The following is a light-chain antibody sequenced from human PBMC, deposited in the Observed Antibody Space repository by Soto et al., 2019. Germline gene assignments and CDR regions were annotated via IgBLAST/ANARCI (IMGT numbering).Light chain of an antibody. Sequence: QSVLTQPASVSGSPGQTITISCTGTSSDVGSYNYVSWYQQHPGKAPKLMIYEVSDRPSGISSRFSGSKSGNTASLTISGLQTEDEAYYYCSAQTSSTTLFGTGTKVTVL. V-gene: IGLV2-14*01. CDR2: EVS. J-gene: IGLJ1*01. CDR1: SSDVGSYNY. CDR3: SAQTSSTTL.